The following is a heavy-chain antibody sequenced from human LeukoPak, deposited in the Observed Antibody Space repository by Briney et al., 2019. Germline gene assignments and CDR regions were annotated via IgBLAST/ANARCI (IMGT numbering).Heavy chain of an antibody. CDR1: GCSISSYY. J-gene: IGHJ6*02. Sequence: SETLSLTCTVSGCSISSYYWSCIRQPPGKGLEWIGYIYYSGRTNYNPSLKSRVTISVDASKNQFSLKLSSVTAADTAVDYCARGRGSSGYYPIYYYYYGMDVWGRGTTVTVAS. CDR3: ARGRGSSGYYPIYYYYYGMDV. CDR2: IYYSGRT. V-gene: IGHV4-59*01. D-gene: IGHD3-22*01.